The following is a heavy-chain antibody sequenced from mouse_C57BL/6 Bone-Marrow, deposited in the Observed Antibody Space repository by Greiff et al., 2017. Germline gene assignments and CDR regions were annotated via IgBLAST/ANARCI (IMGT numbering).Heavy chain of an antibody. CDR3: ARPPFYDAWFAY. Sequence: EVQLVESGGDLVKPGGSLKLSCAASGFTFSSYGMSWVRQTPDKRLEWVATISSGGSYTYYPDSVKGRFTISRDNAKNTLYLQMSSLKSEDTAMYYCARPPFYDAWFAYWGQGTLVTVSA. J-gene: IGHJ3*01. V-gene: IGHV5-6*01. CDR1: GFTFSSYG. CDR2: ISSGGSYT. D-gene: IGHD2-12*01.